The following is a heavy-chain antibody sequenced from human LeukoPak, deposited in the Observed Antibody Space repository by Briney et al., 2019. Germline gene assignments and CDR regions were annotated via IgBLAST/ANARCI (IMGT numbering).Heavy chain of an antibody. V-gene: IGHV1-2*02. CDR3: ASAGFGSGYSDY. Sequence: ASVKVSCKASGYTFTGYYMHWMRQAPGEGLEWMGWINPNSGGTNYAQKFQGRVTMTTDTSISTAYMELSRLRSDDTAVYYCASAGFGSGYSDYWGQGTLVTVSS. CDR1: GYTFTGYY. J-gene: IGHJ4*02. CDR2: INPNSGGT. D-gene: IGHD2-15*01.